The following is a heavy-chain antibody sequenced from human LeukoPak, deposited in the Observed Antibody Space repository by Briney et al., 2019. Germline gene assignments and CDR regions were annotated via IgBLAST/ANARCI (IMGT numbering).Heavy chain of an antibody. CDR2: IWYDGSNK. CDR3: AREGSSTNSFDY. J-gene: IGHJ4*02. V-gene: IGHV3-33*01. Sequence: GGSLRLSCAASGFTFSSYGMHWVRQAPGRGLEWVAVIWYDGSNKYYADSVKGRFTISRDNSKNTLYLQMNSLRAEDTAVYYCAREGSSTNSFDYWGQGTLVTVSS. D-gene: IGHD2-2*01. CDR1: GFTFSSYG.